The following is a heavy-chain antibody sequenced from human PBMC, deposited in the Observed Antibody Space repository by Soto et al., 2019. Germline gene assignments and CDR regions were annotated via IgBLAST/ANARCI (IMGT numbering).Heavy chain of an antibody. Sequence: EVQLLESGGGLVQAGGSLRVSCAASGFTFSSCAMGWVRQAPGKGLEWVSSISVNGGSTYYADSVKGRFTISRDNSKNILYLHMISLRAEDTAVYYCAKGRNSWYSSGSDSWGQGTLVTVSS. CDR3: AKGRNSWYSSGSDS. D-gene: IGHD2-15*01. V-gene: IGHV3-23*01. CDR2: ISVNGGST. CDR1: GFTFSSCA. J-gene: IGHJ4*02.